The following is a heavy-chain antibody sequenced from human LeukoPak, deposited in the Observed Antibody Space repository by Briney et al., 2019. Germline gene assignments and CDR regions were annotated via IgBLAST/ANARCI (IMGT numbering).Heavy chain of an antibody. CDR2: MNPNSGNT. CDR3: ARGHYALDA. Sequence: ASVKVSCKASGGTFSSYAISWVRQAPGQGLEWMGWMNPNSGNTGYAQKFQGRVTMTRNTSISTAYMELSSLRSEDTAVYYCARGHYALDAWGQGTTVTVSS. V-gene: IGHV1-8*02. J-gene: IGHJ6*02. CDR1: GGTFSSYA.